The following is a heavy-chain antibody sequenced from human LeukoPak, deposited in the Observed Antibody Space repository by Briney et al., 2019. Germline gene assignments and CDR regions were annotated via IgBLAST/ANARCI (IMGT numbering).Heavy chain of an antibody. CDR2: ISSSTHYI. Sequence: GGSLRLSCAASGFTFSSYTMHWVRQAPGKGLEWVSSISSSTHYIYYADSLKGRFTISRDNAKRSLYLQMNSLRAEDTAVYYCARDLLDTTMGDAYYYYGMDVWGQGTTVTVSS. CDR3: ARDLLDTTMGDAYYYYGMDV. V-gene: IGHV3-21*01. D-gene: IGHD5-18*01. J-gene: IGHJ6*02. CDR1: GFTFSSYT.